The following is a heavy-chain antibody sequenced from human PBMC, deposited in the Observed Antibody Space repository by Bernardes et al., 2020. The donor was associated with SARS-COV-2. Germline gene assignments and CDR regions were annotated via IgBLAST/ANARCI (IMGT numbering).Heavy chain of an antibody. CDR1: GFVFTNYA. CDR3: ARAWDYGESRGKFIS. CDR2: ITGRGDSA. V-gene: IGHV3-23*01. D-gene: IGHD4-17*01. J-gene: IGHJ5*02. Sequence: GGSLRLSCAASGFVFTNYAMTWVRQAPGKGLEWVSTITGRGDSAFYADSVKGQFTTSRDNSQNTVSLQMDNLRAADTATYYCARAWDYGESRGKFISWGQGTLVTVSP.